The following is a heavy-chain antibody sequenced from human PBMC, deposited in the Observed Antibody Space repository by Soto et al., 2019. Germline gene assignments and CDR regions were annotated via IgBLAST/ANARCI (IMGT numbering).Heavy chain of an antibody. CDR3: ARDGYNREIDP. V-gene: IGHV4-31*03. CDR1: GGAIRSGIYY. CDR2: IYDSENT. D-gene: IGHD5-12*01. Sequence: QVQLQESAPGLVKPSQTLSLTCTVSGGAIRSGIYYWNWIRQHPGKGLEWIGYIYDSENTYYNPSLKSRVTISLDTSKNQFSLKLSSVTAADTAVYYCARDGYNREIDPWGQGTLVTFSS. J-gene: IGHJ5*02.